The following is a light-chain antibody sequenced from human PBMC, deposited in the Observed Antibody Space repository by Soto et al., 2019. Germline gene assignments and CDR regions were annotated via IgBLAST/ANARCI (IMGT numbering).Light chain of an antibody. CDR3: QSYDSSLSGFVV. V-gene: IGLV1-40*01. CDR1: SSNIGAGYD. J-gene: IGLJ2*01. Sequence: QSVLTQPPSVSGAPGQRVTISCTGSSSNIGAGYDVHWYQQLPGTAPKLLIYGNSNRPSEVPDRFSGSKSGTSAFLAITGLQAEDEADYYCQSYDSSLSGFVVFGGGTKLTVL. CDR2: GNS.